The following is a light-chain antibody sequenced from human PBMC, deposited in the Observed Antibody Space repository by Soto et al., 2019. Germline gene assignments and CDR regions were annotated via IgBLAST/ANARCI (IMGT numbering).Light chain of an antibody. J-gene: IGLJ2*01. V-gene: IGLV2-14*03. CDR1: SSDVGGYNY. CDR3: SSYTSSSTLEV. Sequence: QSALTQPASVSGSPGQSITISCTGTSSDVGGYNYVSWYQQHPGKAPKLMISNVGDRPSGVSNRFSGSKSGNTASLTISGLQTEDEADYYCSSYTSSSTLEVFGGGTKLTVL. CDR2: NVG.